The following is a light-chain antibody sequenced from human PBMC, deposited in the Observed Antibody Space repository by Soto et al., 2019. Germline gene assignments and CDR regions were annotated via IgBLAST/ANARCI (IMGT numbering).Light chain of an antibody. Sequence: EIVMTQSPATLSVSPGDRATLSCRASQSVSSSLAWYQQIPGQAPRLLIYDASTRATGIPARFGGSGSGTEFTLTISSLQSEDFAVDYWQQYNNWPPLTFGGGTKVELK. J-gene: IGKJ4*01. CDR1: QSVSSS. V-gene: IGKV3-15*01. CDR3: QQYNNWPPLT. CDR2: DAS.